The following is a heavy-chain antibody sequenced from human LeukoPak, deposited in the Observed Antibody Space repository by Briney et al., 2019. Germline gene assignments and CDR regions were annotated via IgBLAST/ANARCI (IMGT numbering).Heavy chain of an antibody. CDR3: ARQPSSMTTVTTFDY. CDR1: GGSIRSSYYY. CDR2: IYDSGST. D-gene: IGHD4-11*01. V-gene: IGHV4-39*01. Sequence: SETLSLTCTVSGGSIRSSYYYWGWIRQPPGKGLEWIGSIYDSGSTYYNPSLKSRVTISVDTSKNQFSLKLNFVTAADTAVYYCARQPSSMTTVTTFDYWGQGTLVTVSS. J-gene: IGHJ4*02.